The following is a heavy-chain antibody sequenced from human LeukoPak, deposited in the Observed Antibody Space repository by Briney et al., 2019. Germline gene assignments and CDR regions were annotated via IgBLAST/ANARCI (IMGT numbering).Heavy chain of an antibody. Sequence: ASVKVSCKASGYTFTNYAINWVRQAPGQGLEWMGWINTNTGNPTYAQGFTGRFVFSLDTSVSTAYLQISSLKAEDTAVYYCARDGGCGGDCPLDYWGQGTLVTVSS. D-gene: IGHD2-21*02. J-gene: IGHJ4*02. CDR1: GYTFTNYA. CDR3: ARDGGCGGDCPLDY. CDR2: INTNTGNP. V-gene: IGHV7-4-1*02.